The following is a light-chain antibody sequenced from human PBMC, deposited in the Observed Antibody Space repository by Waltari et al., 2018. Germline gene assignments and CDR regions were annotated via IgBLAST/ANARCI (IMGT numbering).Light chain of an antibody. CDR1: ENIKSY. Sequence: DIQMTQSPSSLSASVGDRVPITCRASENIKSYLNWYQQRRGKAPKLRVYGASRLHSGVPSRFSVRGYGKDFILSISSLQPEDYAPYSCQQSASPPPDFGGGTKVEIK. V-gene: IGKV1-39*01. CDR2: GAS. CDR3: QQSASPPPD. J-gene: IGKJ4*01.